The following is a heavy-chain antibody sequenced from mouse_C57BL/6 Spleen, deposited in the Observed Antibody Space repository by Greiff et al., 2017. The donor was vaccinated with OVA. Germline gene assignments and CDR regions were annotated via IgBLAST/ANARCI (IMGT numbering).Heavy chain of an antibody. V-gene: IGHV7-3*01. CDR3: ARYFDGNQHDY. Sequence: EVLLVESGGGLVQPGGSLSLSCAASGFTFTDYYMSWVRHPPGKALEWLGFIRNKANGYTTEYNASVKGRLTISRDNSQTILYLQMIAMREDDSATYYCARYFDGNQHDYWGQGTTLTVSA. CDR2: IRNKANGYTT. J-gene: IGHJ2*01. D-gene: IGHD2-1*01. CDR1: GFTFTDYY.